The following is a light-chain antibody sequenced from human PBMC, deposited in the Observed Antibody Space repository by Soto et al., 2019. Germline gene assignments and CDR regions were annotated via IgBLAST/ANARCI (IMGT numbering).Light chain of an antibody. Sequence: DIQMTQSPSTLSASVEDRVTITCRASQSISSWLAWYQQKPGKAPKLLIYKASSLESGVPSRFSGSGSGTEFTLTISSLQPDDFATYYCQQYNSWWTFGQGTKVEIK. CDR1: QSISSW. CDR3: QQYNSWWT. V-gene: IGKV1-5*03. CDR2: KAS. J-gene: IGKJ1*01.